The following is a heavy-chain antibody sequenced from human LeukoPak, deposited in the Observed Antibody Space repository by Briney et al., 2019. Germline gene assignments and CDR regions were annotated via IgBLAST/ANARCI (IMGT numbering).Heavy chain of an antibody. V-gene: IGHV4-34*01. CDR1: GGSFSGYY. CDR2: INHSGST. D-gene: IGHD6-13*01. Sequence: SETLSLTCAVYGGSFSGYYWSWIRQPPGKGLEWIGEINHSGSTNYNPSLKSRVTISVDTSKNQFSLKLSSVTAADTAVYYCARGPSRYLRRDDFDYWGQGTLVTVSS. J-gene: IGHJ4*02. CDR3: ARGPSRYLRRDDFDY.